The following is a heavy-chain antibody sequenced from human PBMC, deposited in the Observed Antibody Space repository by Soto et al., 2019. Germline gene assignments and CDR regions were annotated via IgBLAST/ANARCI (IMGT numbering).Heavy chain of an antibody. V-gene: IGHV4-30-2*01. Sequence: SETLSLTCAVSGGSISSGGYPWSWIRQPPGKGLEWIGYIYHSGSTYYNPSLKSRVTISVDRSKNQFSLKLSSVTAADTAAYYWAGGRALNWFDPWGQGTLVTVS. CDR3: AGGRALNWFDP. CDR2: IYHSGST. CDR1: GGSISSGGYP. D-gene: IGHD2-15*01. J-gene: IGHJ5*02.